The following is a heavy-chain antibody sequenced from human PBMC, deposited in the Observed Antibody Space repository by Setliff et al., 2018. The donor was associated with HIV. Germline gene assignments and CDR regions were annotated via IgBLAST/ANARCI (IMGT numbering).Heavy chain of an antibody. Sequence: ASVKVSCKASGYTFINYGISWVRQAPGQGLEWMGWISAYNGNTNYAQRLQGRVTMTTDTSTSTAYMELRSLRSDDTAVYYCARDGYYYDGSAYSTFDYWGQGTLVTVSS. CDR2: ISAYNGNT. J-gene: IGHJ4*02. CDR3: ARDGYYYDGSAYSTFDY. V-gene: IGHV1-18*01. CDR1: GYTFINYG. D-gene: IGHD3-22*01.